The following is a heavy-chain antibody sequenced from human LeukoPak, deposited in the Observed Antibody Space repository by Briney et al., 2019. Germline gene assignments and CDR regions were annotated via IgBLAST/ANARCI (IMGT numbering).Heavy chain of an antibody. CDR1: GGSISSYY. J-gene: IGHJ4*02. V-gene: IGHV4-59*01. D-gene: IGHD5-24*01. Sequence: SETLSLTCTVTGGSISSYYWSWIRQPPGKGLEWIGYIYYSGSANYSPSLKSRVTISEDTSKNQFPLKLSSVTAADTAVYYCARGEKDGYNNYYYDYWGQGTLVTVSS. CDR2: IYYSGSA. CDR3: ARGEKDGYNNYYYDY.